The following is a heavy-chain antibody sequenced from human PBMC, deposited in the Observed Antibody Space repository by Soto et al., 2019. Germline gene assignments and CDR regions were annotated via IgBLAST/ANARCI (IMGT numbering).Heavy chain of an antibody. D-gene: IGHD2-2*01. J-gene: IGHJ4*02. Sequence: QVQLVESGGGVVQPGRSLRLSCAASGFTFSSYGMHWVRQAPGKGLEWVAVISYDGSNKYYADSVKGRFTISRDNSKNTLYLQMNSLRAEDTAVYYCASSIVVVPAAIGYWGQGTLVTVSS. CDR1: GFTFSSYG. V-gene: IGHV3-30*03. CDR3: ASSIVVVPAAIGY. CDR2: ISYDGSNK.